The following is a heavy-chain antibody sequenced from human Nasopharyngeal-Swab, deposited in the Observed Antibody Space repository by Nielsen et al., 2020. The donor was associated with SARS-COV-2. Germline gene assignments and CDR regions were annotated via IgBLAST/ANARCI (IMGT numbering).Heavy chain of an antibody. D-gene: IGHD2-21*02. V-gene: IGHV1-24*01. Sequence: ASVKVSCKVSGYTLTELSMHWVRQAPGKGLEWMGGFDPEDGETIYAQKFQGRVTMTEDTSTDTAYMELSSLRSEDTAVYYCATNVVVTAKEAFDIWGQGTMVTVSS. CDR2: FDPEDGET. CDR3: ATNVVVTAKEAFDI. J-gene: IGHJ3*02. CDR1: GYTLTELS.